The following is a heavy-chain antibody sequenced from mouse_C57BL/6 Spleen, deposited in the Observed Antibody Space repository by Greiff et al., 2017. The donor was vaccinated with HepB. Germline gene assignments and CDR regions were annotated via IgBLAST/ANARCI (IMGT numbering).Heavy chain of an antibody. CDR3: ARGDYYGSSYPAWFAY. CDR1: GYTFTSYW. D-gene: IGHD1-1*01. J-gene: IGHJ3*01. Sequence: QQSCKASGYTFTSYWMHWVKQRPGQGLEWIGEIDPSDSYTNYNQKFKGKSTLTVDKSSSTAYMQLSSLTSEDSAVYYCARGDYYGSSYPAWFAYWGQGTLVTVSA. CDR2: IDPSDSYT. V-gene: IGHV1-69*01.